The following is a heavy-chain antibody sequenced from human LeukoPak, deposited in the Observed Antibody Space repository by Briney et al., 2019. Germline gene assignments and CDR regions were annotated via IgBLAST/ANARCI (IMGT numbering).Heavy chain of an antibody. Sequence: SETLSLTCTVSGGSISSGGYYWSWIRQPPGKGLEWIGEINHSGSTNYNPSLKSRVTISVDTSKNQFSLKLSSVTAADTAVYYCARGSDYGDSPFDYWGQGTLVTVSS. J-gene: IGHJ4*02. D-gene: IGHD4-17*01. CDR1: GGSISSGGYY. CDR3: ARGSDYGDSPFDY. CDR2: INHSGST. V-gene: IGHV4-39*07.